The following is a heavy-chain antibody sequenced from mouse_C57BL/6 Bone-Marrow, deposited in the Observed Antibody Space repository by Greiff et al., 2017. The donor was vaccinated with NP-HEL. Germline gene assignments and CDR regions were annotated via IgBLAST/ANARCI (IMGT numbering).Heavy chain of an antibody. CDR3: ARRTVVATRYFDV. J-gene: IGHJ1*03. D-gene: IGHD1-1*01. V-gene: IGHV1-53*01. Sequence: VQLQQSGTELVKPGASVKLSCKASGYTFTSYWMHWVKQRPGQGLEWIGNINPSNGGTNYNEKFKSKATLTVDKSSSTAYMQLSSLTSEDSAVYYCARRTVVATRYFDVWGTGTTVTVSS. CDR2: INPSNGGT. CDR1: GYTFTSYW.